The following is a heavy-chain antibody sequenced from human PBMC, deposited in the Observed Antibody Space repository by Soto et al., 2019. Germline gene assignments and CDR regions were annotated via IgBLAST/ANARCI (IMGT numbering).Heavy chain of an antibody. CDR3: ATSQKGYNWNYFDH. V-gene: IGHV4-39*01. CDR2: VFHTGFT. CDR1: GGSVSGGYYY. J-gene: IGHJ4*02. D-gene: IGHD1-1*01. Sequence: SETLSLTCAVSGGSVSGGYYYWAWLRQSPGKGPEWIGSVFHTGFTSYNPSLESRVSVSVDTSKSQFSLKLSAVTASDTAVYYCATSQKGYNWNYFDHWGQGALVTVSS.